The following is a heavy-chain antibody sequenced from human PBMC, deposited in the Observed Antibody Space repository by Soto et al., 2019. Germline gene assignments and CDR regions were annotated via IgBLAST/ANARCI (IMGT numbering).Heavy chain of an antibody. CDR3: AKAAGGGLNGGMHDP. CDR2: IIPFLDST. Sequence: QVQLVQSGAEVKKPGSSVKVSCTASGGAFSRYTISWVRQAPGQGLEWMGKIIPFLDSTNYAQKFQGRITITADRSSAPAYMELSNLRSEDTAVYYCAKAAGGGLNGGMHDPWGQGTLVTVSS. V-gene: IGHV1-69*08. J-gene: IGHJ5*02. CDR1: GGAFSRYT. D-gene: IGHD7-27*01.